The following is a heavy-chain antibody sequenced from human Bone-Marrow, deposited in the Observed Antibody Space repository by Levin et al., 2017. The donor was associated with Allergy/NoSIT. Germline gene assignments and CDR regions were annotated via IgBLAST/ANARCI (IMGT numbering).Heavy chain of an antibody. J-gene: IGHJ3*02. CDR1: GFTFSGYW. CDR2: INNDGRIT. D-gene: IGHD2-21*02. Sequence: PGGSLRLSCVASGFTFSGYWMHWVRQAPGKGLLWVSRINNDGRITTYADSVKGRFTISRDNAKNTLYLQMNSLTVEDTAVYYCAFTRVMVTTISSGSSFDSWGQGTMVTVSS. CDR3: AFTRVMVTTISSGSSFDS. V-gene: IGHV3-74*01.